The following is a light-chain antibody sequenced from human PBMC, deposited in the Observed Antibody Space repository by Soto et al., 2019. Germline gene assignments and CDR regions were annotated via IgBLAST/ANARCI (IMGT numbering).Light chain of an antibody. CDR1: QSVLRTSSNRND. CDR2: GAS. CDR3: LQHYNAPLT. V-gene: IGKV4-1*01. J-gene: IGKJ4*02. Sequence: DIVMTQSPDSLAVSLGERAIINCKSSQSVLRTSSNRNDLGWHQQKPGKAPRLLIYGASTRECGVPARFSGSGSGTDFTLTISSLQAEDVAIYYCLQHYNAPLTFGEGTKVDIK.